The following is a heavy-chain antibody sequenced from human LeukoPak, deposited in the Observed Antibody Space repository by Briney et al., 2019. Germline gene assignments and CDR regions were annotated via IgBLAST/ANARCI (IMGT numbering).Heavy chain of an antibody. CDR2: ISGSGGST. Sequence: HSGGSLRLSCAASGFTFSSYAMSWVRQAPGKGLEWVSAISGSGGSTYYADSVKGRFTISRDNSKNTLYLQMNSLRAEDTAVYYCALKMDPYSSSYYYYGMDVWGQGTTVTVSS. CDR1: GFTFSSYA. D-gene: IGHD6-6*01. CDR3: ALKMDPYSSSYYYYGMDV. J-gene: IGHJ6*02. V-gene: IGHV3-23*01.